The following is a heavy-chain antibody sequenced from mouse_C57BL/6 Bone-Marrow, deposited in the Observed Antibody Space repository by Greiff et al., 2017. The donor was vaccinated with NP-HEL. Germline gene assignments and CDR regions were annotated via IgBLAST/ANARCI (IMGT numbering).Heavy chain of an antibody. CDR2: IYPGDGDT. CDR3: ARSEITTVVDDYAMDY. J-gene: IGHJ4*01. Sequence: VQLQQSGPELVKPGASVKISCKASGYAFSSSWMNWVKQRPGKGLEWIGRIYPGDGDTNYNGKFKGKATLTADKSSSTAYMQLSSLTSEDSAVYFCARSEITTVVDDYAMDYWGQGTSVTVSS. D-gene: IGHD1-1*01. CDR1: GYAFSSSW. V-gene: IGHV1-82*01.